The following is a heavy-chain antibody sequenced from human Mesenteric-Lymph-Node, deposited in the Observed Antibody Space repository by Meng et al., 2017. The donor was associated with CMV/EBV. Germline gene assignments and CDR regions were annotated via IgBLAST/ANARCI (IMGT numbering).Heavy chain of an antibody. CDR2: VYSGGST. CDR1: GFAFSTFA. CDR3: ARERRGVTIFGVVHYYYGMDV. V-gene: IGHV3-53*01. D-gene: IGHD3-3*01. J-gene: IGHJ6*02. Sequence: GESLKISCEASGFAFSTFAMSWARQAPGKGLEWVSLVYSGGSTYYADSVKGRFTISRDNSKNTLYLQLNSLRAEDTAVYYCARERRGVTIFGVVHYYYGMDVWGQGTTVTVSS.